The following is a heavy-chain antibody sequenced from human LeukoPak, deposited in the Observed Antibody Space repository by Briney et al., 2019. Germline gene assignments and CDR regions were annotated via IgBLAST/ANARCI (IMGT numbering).Heavy chain of an antibody. D-gene: IGHD1-26*01. Sequence: PGGSLRLSCAASGFTFSNYAMTWVRQAPGKGLEWVSGISASGDNTYYADSVKGRFTLSRDNPKNTLYLQMDSLRAEDTAVYYCAKRGYRGNYYRAVDIWGQGTMVTVSS. CDR2: ISASGDNT. CDR3: AKRGYRGNYYRAVDI. CDR1: GFTFSNYA. J-gene: IGHJ3*02. V-gene: IGHV3-23*01.